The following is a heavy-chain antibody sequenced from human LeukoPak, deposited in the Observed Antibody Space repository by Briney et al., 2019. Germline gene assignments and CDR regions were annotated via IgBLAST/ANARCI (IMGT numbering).Heavy chain of an antibody. Sequence: SETLSLTCTVSGGSISSSSYYWDWIRQPPGKGLEWIGYIYYSGSTNYNPSLKSRVTISVYTSENQFSVKLSSVTAADTAVYYCARLKYYYDSSGYRAEYFQHWGQGTLVTVSS. CDR1: GGSISSSSYY. CDR3: ARLKYYYDSSGYRAEYFQH. CDR2: IYYSGST. J-gene: IGHJ1*01. D-gene: IGHD3-22*01. V-gene: IGHV4-61*05.